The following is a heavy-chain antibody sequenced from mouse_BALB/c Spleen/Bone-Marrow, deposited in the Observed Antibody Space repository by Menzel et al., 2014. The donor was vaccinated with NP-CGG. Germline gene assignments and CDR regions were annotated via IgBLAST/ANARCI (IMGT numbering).Heavy chain of an antibody. D-gene: IGHD2-3*01. CDR3: ARSDGYRAMDY. CDR1: GYAFSTSW. Sequence: VQLQQSGPELVKPGASVKISCKASGYAFSTSWMNWVKQRPGQGLEWIGRIYPGDGDTNYSGKFKGKATLTADKSSSTAYMQLSSLTSVDSAVYFCARSDGYRAMDYWGQGTSVTDSS. J-gene: IGHJ4*01. CDR2: IYPGDGDT. V-gene: IGHV1-82*01.